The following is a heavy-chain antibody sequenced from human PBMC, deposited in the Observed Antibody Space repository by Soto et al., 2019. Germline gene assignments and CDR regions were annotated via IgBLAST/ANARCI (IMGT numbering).Heavy chain of an antibody. Sequence: PSETLSLTCTVSGGSISSSSYYWGWIRQPPGKGLEWIGSIYYSGSTYYNPSLKSRVTISVDTSKNQFSLKLSSVTAADTAVYYCARQDQLLLYYYYVMDVWGQGTTVTVSS. CDR3: ARQDQLLLYYYYVMDV. J-gene: IGHJ6*02. CDR1: GGSISSSSYY. V-gene: IGHV4-39*01. CDR2: IYYSGST. D-gene: IGHD2-2*01.